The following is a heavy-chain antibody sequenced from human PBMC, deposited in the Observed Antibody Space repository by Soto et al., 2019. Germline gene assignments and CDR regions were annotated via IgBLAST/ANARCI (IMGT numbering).Heavy chain of an antibody. V-gene: IGHV1-2*04. CDR3: ARGGDSSGYYYGDFDY. CDR2: INPNSGGT. CDR1: GYTFTGYD. Sequence: ASVKVSCKASGYTFTGYDMHWVRQAPGQGLEWMGWINPNSGGTNYSQKFQGWVTMTRDTSISTAYMELSRLRSDDTAVYYCARGGDSSGYYYGDFDYWGQGTLVTVSS. D-gene: IGHD3-22*01. J-gene: IGHJ4*02.